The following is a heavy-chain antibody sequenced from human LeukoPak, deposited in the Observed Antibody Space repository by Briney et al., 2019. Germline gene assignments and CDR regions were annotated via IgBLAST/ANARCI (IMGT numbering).Heavy chain of an antibody. CDR2: IYHSGST. CDR1: GGSISSSNW. J-gene: IGHJ4*02. V-gene: IGHV4-4*02. CDR3: ASRNGTTRFGY. D-gene: IGHD1-1*01. Sequence: PSETLSLTCAVSGGSISSSNWWSWVRQPPGKGLEWIGEIYHSGSTNYNPSLKSRVTISVDTSKNQFSLKLSSVTAADTAVYYCASRNGTTRFGYWGQGTLVTVSS.